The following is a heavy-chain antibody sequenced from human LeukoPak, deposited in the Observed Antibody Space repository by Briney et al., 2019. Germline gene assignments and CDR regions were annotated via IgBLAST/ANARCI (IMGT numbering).Heavy chain of an antibody. CDR2: ISNDGGGT. V-gene: IGHV3-64D*06. J-gene: IGHJ4*02. D-gene: IGHD6-13*01. CDR1: GFTFSSHA. Sequence: GGSLRLSRSASGFTFSSHAMHWVRQAPGKGLEYVSGISNDGGGTCYADSVKGRCTISRDNSKDTLYLQMSSLRPEDTGMYYCVKDLSGSWAFDYWGQGTLVTVSS. CDR3: VKDLSGSWAFDY.